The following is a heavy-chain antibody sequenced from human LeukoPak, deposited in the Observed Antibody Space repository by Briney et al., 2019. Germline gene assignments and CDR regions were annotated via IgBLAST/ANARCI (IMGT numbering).Heavy chain of an antibody. Sequence: GASLTLSCAASGFTFSSYAISWVRQAPGQGLEWMGGIIPIFGTANYAQKFQGRVTITADKSTSTAYMELSSLRSEDTAVYYCAREESSGWYRGPNAFDIWGQGTMVTVSS. V-gene: IGHV1-69*06. J-gene: IGHJ3*02. CDR2: IIPIFGTA. D-gene: IGHD6-19*01. CDR3: AREESSGWYRGPNAFDI. CDR1: GFTFSSYA.